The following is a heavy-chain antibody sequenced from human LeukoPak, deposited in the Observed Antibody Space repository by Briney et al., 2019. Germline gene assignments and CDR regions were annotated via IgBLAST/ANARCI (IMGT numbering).Heavy chain of an antibody. CDR2: MNPNSGNT. CDR1: GYTFTSYD. D-gene: IGHD1-26*01. Sequence: ASVKVSCKASGYTFTSYDINWVRQATGQGLEWMGWMNPNSGNTGYAQKFQGRVTMTRNTSISTAYMELSSLRSEDTAVYYCARRVTRKTSDLKYSGSYYFNYWGQGTLVTVSS. CDR3: ARRVTRKTSDLKYSGSYYFNY. V-gene: IGHV1-8*01. J-gene: IGHJ4*02.